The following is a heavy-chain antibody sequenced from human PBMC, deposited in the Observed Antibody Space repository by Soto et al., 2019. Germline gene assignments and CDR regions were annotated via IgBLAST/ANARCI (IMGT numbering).Heavy chain of an antibody. Sequence: GVSKKISCKGAGYSFTSYWSGWVRQMPGKGLEWMGIIYPGDSDTRYSPSFQGQVTISADKSISTAYLQWSSLKASDTAMYYCARLPLGYCSGGSCYHLYYYYYMDVWGKGTTVTVSS. CDR3: ARLPLGYCSGGSCYHLYYYYYMDV. V-gene: IGHV5-51*01. CDR1: GYSFTSYW. J-gene: IGHJ6*03. D-gene: IGHD2-15*01. CDR2: IYPGDSDT.